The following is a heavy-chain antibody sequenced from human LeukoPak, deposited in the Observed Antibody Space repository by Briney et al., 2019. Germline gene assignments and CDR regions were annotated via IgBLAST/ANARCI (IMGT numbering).Heavy chain of an antibody. CDR3: ARDAILPFDI. CDR2: IYYSGST. J-gene: IGHJ3*02. V-gene: IGHV4-30-4*08. Sequence: SEALSLTCTVSGGSISSGDYYWSWIRQPPGKGLEWIGYIYYSGSTYYNPSLKSRVTISVDTSKNQFSLKLSSVTAADTAEYYCARDAILPFDIWGQGTTVTVSS. CDR1: GGSISSGDYY. D-gene: IGHD2-2*01.